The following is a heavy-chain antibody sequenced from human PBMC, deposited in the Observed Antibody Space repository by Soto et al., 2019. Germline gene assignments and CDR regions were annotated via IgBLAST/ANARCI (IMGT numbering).Heavy chain of an antibody. V-gene: IGHV4-34*01. CDR3: ASGGSGRDDY. CDR1: GGSFSGYY. D-gene: IGHD6-19*01. J-gene: IGHJ4*02. Sequence: QVQLQQWGAGLLKPSETLSLTCAVYGGSFSGYYWSWIRQPPGKGLEWIGEINHSGSTNYNPSLKSRVTISVDTSKNQFSLKLRSVTAADTAVYYCASGGSGRDDYWGQGTLVTVSS. CDR2: INHSGST.